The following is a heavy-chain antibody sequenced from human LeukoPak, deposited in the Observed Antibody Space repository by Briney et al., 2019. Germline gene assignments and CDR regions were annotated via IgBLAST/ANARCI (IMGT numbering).Heavy chain of an antibody. CDR3: AKDRSCTGSSCNVGS. CDR2: ISGSGGST. V-gene: IGHV3-23*01. CDR1: GFPFSGYT. D-gene: IGHD2-2*01. Sequence: PGGSLRLSCAASGFPFSGYTMNWVRQAPGKGLEWVSAISGSGGSTYYADSVKGRFTISRDNSKNTLFLQMNSLRAEDTAVYYCAKDRSCTGSSCNVGSWGQGTMVTVSS. J-gene: IGHJ3*01.